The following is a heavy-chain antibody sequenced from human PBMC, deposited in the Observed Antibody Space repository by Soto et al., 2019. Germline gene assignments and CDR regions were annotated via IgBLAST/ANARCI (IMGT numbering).Heavy chain of an antibody. V-gene: IGHV3-11*01. Sequence: QVQLVESGGGLVKPGGSLRLSCAASGFTFSDYYMNWIRQAPGKGLEWVSYISSTGGTRYYADSVKGRFTISRDNAKNSLYLQRNSLRAEDTAVYYCALAKAYNYGLDYWGQGTLVTVSS. D-gene: IGHD5-18*01. CDR1: GFTFSDYY. CDR2: ISSTGGTR. J-gene: IGHJ4*02. CDR3: ALAKAYNYGLDY.